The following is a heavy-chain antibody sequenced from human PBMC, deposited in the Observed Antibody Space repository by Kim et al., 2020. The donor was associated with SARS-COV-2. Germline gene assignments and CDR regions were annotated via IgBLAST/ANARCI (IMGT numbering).Heavy chain of an antibody. J-gene: IGHJ6*02. CDR3: ATAPYCSSTSCYPLYGMDV. CDR2: FDPEDGET. D-gene: IGHD2-2*01. V-gene: IGHV1-24*01. CDR1: GYTLTELS. Sequence: ASVKVSCKVSGYTLTELSMHWVRQAPGKGLEWMGGFDPEDGETIYAQKFQGRVTMTEDTSTDTAYMELSSLRSEDTAVYYCATAPYCSSTSCYPLYGMDVWGQGTTVTVSS.